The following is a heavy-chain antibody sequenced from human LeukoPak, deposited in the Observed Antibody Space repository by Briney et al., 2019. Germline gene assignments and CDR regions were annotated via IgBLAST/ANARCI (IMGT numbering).Heavy chain of an antibody. CDR1: GGPFSSYA. D-gene: IGHD3-22*01. CDR2: IIPIFGTA. V-gene: IGHV1-69*05. J-gene: IGHJ4*02. Sequence: ASVKVSCKASGGPFSSYAISWVRQAPGQGLEWMGRIIPIFGTANYAQKFQGRVTITTDESTSTAYMELSSLRSEDTAVYYCASAFLDDSSGFYFDYWGQGTLVTVSS. CDR3: ASAFLDDSSGFYFDY.